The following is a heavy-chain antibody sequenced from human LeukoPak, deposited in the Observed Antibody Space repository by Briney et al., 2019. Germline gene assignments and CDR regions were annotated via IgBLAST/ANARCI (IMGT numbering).Heavy chain of an antibody. CDR1: GFTFSSYV. V-gene: IGHV3-23*01. CDR3: AKGGYCSSTSCYVGWFDP. CDR2: ISGGGGST. J-gene: IGHJ5*02. Sequence: GGSLRLSCAASGFTFSSYVMNWVRQAPGKGLEWVSVISGGGGSTYYADSVKGRFTISRDNSKNTLFLQMNSLRAEDTAVYYCAKGGYCSSTSCYVGWFDPLGQGTLVTVSS. D-gene: IGHD2-2*01.